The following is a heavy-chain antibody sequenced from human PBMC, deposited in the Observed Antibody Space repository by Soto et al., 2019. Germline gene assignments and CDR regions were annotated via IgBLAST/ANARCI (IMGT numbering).Heavy chain of an antibody. Sequence: GWSLRLSCAASGFTFSSYAMHWVRQAPGKGLEWVAVISYDGSNKYYADSVKGRFTISRDNSKNTLYLQMNSLRAEDTAVYYCATSLGELELRGWFDYWGQGTLVTVSS. J-gene: IGHJ4*02. D-gene: IGHD1-7*01. V-gene: IGHV3-30-3*01. CDR2: ISYDGSNK. CDR3: ATSLGELELRGWFDY. CDR1: GFTFSSYA.